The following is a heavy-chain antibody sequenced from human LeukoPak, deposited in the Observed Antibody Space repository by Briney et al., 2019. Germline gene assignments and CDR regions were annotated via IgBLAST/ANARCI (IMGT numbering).Heavy chain of an antibody. CDR2: IWYDGSNK. Sequence: GGSLRLSCAASGFTFSSYGMHWVRQAPGKGLEWVAVIWYDGSNKYYADSVKGRFTISRDNSKNTLYLQMSSLRAEDTAVYYCVPYYDVLTGFYTGYWGQGTLVTVSS. CDR3: VPYYDVLTGFYTGY. CDR1: GFTFSSYG. D-gene: IGHD3-9*01. J-gene: IGHJ4*02. V-gene: IGHV3-30*02.